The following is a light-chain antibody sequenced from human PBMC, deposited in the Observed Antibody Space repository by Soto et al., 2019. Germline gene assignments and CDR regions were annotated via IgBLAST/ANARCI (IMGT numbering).Light chain of an antibody. CDR2: GNN. J-gene: IGLJ1*01. Sequence: QSVLTQPPSASGTPGQRVTISCSGSSSNIGNNTVNWYQQLPGTAPKLLVYGNNQRPSGVPDRFSGSKSGTSASLAVSGLQSEDEADYYCAAWDNSLSGSYVFGTGTKLTGL. CDR1: SSNIGNNT. V-gene: IGLV1-44*01. CDR3: AAWDNSLSGSYV.